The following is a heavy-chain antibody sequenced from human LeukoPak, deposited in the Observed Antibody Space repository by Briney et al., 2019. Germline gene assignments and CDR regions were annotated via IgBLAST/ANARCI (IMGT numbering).Heavy chain of an antibody. CDR2: IRYDGSNK. Sequence: PGGSLRLSCAASGFAVSSNYMSWVRQAPGKGLEWVAFIRYDGSNKYYADSVKGRFTISRDNSKNTLYLQMNSLRAEDTAVYYCAKGQIAAAGYWGQGTLVTVSS. CDR1: GFAVSSNY. V-gene: IGHV3-30*02. D-gene: IGHD6-13*01. J-gene: IGHJ4*02. CDR3: AKGQIAAAGY.